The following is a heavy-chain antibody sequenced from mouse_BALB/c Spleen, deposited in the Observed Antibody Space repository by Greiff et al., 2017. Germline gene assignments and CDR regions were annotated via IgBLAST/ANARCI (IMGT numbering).Heavy chain of an antibody. CDR1: GFTFSSYA. CDR3: ARDRDYPSKAMDY. D-gene: IGHD2-4*01. J-gene: IGHJ4*01. CDR2: ISSGGSYT. Sequence: EVNVVESGGGLVKPGGSLKLSCAASGFTFSSYAMSWVRQSPEKRLEWVAEISSGGSYTYYRDTVTGRFTISRDNAKNTLYLEMSSLRSEDTAMYYCARDRDYPSKAMDYWGQGTSVTVSS. V-gene: IGHV5-9-4*01.